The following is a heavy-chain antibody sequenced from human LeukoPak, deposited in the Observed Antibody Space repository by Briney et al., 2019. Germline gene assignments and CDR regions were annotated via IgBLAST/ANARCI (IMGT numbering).Heavy chain of an antibody. D-gene: IGHD2-15*01. CDR3: ARDLLWYYGMDV. V-gene: IGHV3-11*01. CDR1: GFTFSDYY. CDR2: ISSSGSTI. J-gene: IGHJ6*02. Sequence: PGGSLRLTCAASGFTFSDYYMSWIRQAPGKGLEWVSYISSSGSTIYYADSVKGRFTISRDNAKNSLYLQMNSLRAEGTAVYYCARDLLWYYGMDVWGQGTTVTVSS.